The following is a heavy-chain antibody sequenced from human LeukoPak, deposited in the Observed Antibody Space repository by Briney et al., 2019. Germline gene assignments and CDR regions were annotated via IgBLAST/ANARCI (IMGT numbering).Heavy chain of an antibody. V-gene: IGHV4-34*01. Sequence: SETLFLTCAVYGGSFSGYYWSWIRQPPGKELEWIGEINHSGSTNYNPSLKSRVTISVDTSKNQFSLKLSSVTAADTAVYYCARTTYYDFWSGPLTLDYWGQGTLVTVSS. D-gene: IGHD3-3*01. CDR3: ARTTYYDFWSGPLTLDY. CDR2: INHSGST. J-gene: IGHJ4*02. CDR1: GGSFSGYY.